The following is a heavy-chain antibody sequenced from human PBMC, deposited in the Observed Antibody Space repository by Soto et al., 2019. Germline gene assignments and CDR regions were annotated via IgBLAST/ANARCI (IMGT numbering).Heavy chain of an antibody. Sequence: SETLSLTCTVSGGSISSGGYYWSWIRQHPGKGLEWIGSIYHSGTTYYNPSLKSRVTISVDTSKNQFSLKVSSVTAADTAVYYCASGGIAVHWGQGTLVPVSS. CDR2: IYHSGTT. D-gene: IGHD6-19*01. J-gene: IGHJ4*02. CDR1: GGSISSGGYY. CDR3: ASGGIAVH. V-gene: IGHV4-31*03.